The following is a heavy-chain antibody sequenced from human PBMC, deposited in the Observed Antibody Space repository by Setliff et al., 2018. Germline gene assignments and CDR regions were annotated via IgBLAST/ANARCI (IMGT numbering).Heavy chain of an antibody. Sequence: GGSLSLSCAASGFTFSSYWMSWVRQAPGKGLEWVANIKQDGSEKYYVDSVKGRFTISRDNAKNSLYLQMNSLRAEDTAVYYCARDHVYGSQYYYYYYGMDVWGQGTTVTVSS. J-gene: IGHJ6*02. D-gene: IGHD3-10*01. CDR2: IKQDGSEK. CDR3: ARDHVYGSQYYYYYYGMDV. V-gene: IGHV3-7*01. CDR1: GFTFSSYW.